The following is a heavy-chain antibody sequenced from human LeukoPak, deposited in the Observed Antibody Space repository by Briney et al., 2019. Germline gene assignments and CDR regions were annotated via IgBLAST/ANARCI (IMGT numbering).Heavy chain of an antibody. Sequence: ASVTVSCKASGYTFTSYGISWVRQAPGQGLEWMGWISAYNGNTNYAQKLQGRVTMTTDTSTSTAYMELRSLRSDDTAVYYCAREKNYYDSSGYFSFHDGVDYWGQGTLVTVSS. V-gene: IGHV1-18*01. J-gene: IGHJ4*02. CDR2: ISAYNGNT. CDR1: GYTFTSYG. D-gene: IGHD3-22*01. CDR3: AREKNYYDSSGYFSFHDGVDY.